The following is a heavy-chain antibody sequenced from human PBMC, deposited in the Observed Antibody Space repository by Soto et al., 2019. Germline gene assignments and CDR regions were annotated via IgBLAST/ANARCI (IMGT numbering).Heavy chain of an antibody. CDR2: ISGYNGNT. V-gene: IGHV1-18*01. CDR3: LRAEQHSSCSYLLYTFDS. J-gene: IGHJ4*02. CDR1: GYSFTSYG. Sequence: QVQLVQSGAEVKKPGASVKVSCKTSGYSFTSYGIIWMRQAPGQGLEWMGWISGYNGNTNYAQSLQGRVTMTTDTSTITAYMELRSLRSDETAMYYCLRAEQHSSCSYLLYTFDSWGQGTLVTVSS. D-gene: IGHD6-13*01.